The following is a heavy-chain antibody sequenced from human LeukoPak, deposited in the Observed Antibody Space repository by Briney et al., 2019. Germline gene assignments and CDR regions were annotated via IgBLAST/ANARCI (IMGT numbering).Heavy chain of an antibody. CDR2: TYSGGST. CDR3: ARGYYYDSSGYYVPFGY. CDR1: GFTVSSNY. D-gene: IGHD3-22*01. Sequence: GGSLRLSCAASGFTVSSNYMSWVRQAPGKGLEWVSVTYSGGSTYYADSVKGRFTISRDNSRNTLYLQMNSLRAEDTAVYYCARGYYYDSSGYYVPFGYWGQGTLVTVSS. V-gene: IGHV3-66*01. J-gene: IGHJ4*02.